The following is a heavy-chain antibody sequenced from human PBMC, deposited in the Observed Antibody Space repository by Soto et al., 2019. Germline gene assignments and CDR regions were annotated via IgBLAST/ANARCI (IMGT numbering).Heavy chain of an antibody. CDR1: GFTFSDYY. D-gene: IGHD5-12*01. V-gene: IGHV3-11*01. J-gene: IGHJ4*02. CDR3: ARAPIVATIRNTNPPGGY. CDR2: ISSSGSTI. Sequence: QVQLVESGGCLVKPGGSLRLSCAASGFTFSDYYMSWIRQAPGKGLEWVSYISSSGSTIYYADSVKGRFTISRDNAKNSLYLQMNSLRAEDTAVYYCARAPIVATIRNTNPPGGYWGQGTLVTVSS.